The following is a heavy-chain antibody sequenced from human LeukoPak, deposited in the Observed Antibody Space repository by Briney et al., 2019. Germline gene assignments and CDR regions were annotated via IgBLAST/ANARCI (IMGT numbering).Heavy chain of an antibody. D-gene: IGHD5-12*01. CDR2: ISGSGGST. J-gene: IGHJ4*02. CDR3: VLTGSGYDLSGY. CDR1: GFTFSSSA. V-gene: IGHV3-23*01. Sequence: PGGSLRLSCAASGFTFSSSAMSWVRQSPGIRLEWVSSISGSGGSTYYGDSVKGRFTISRDNSKNTLYLQMNSLTAEDTAIYYCVLTGSGYDLSGYWGQGTLVTVSS.